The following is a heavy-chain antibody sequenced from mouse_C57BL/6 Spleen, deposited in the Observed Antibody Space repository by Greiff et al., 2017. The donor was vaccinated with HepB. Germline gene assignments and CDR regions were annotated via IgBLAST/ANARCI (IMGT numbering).Heavy chain of an antibody. Sequence: EVKVVESGGGLVKPGGSLKLSCAASGFTFSDYGMHWVRQAPEKGLEWVAYISSGSSTIYYADTVKGRFTISRDNAKNTLFLKMTSLRSEDTAMYYCARPTIRPYWYFDVWGTGTTVTVSS. V-gene: IGHV5-17*01. J-gene: IGHJ1*03. CDR3: ARPTIRPYWYFDV. D-gene: IGHD2-12*01. CDR1: GFTFSDYG. CDR2: ISSGSSTI.